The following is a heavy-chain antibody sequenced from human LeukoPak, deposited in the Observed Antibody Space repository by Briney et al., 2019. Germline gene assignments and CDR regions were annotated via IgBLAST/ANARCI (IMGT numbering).Heavy chain of an antibody. D-gene: IGHD1-7*01. V-gene: IGHV1-18*01. J-gene: IGHJ4*02. CDR2: ISAYSGTT. CDR3: ARGGSNWNYQYYFDY. Sequence: GASVKVSCKASGYTFTNSGINWVRQAPGQGLEWVGWISAYSGTTNYAQKFQGRVTMATDTSTSTAYMELRGLRSDDTAVYYCARGGSNWNYQYYFDYWGQGTLVTVSS. CDR1: GYTFTNSG.